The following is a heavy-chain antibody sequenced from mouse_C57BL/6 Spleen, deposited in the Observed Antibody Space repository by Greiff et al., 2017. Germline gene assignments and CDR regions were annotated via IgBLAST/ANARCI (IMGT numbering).Heavy chain of an antibody. Sequence: QVQLQQPGAELVRPGSSVKLSCKASGYTFTSYWMDWVKQRPGQGLEWIGNIYPSDSETHYNQKFKDKATLTVDTSSSTAYMQLSSLTSEDSAVYYCARGKIYYAMDDWGHGTSVTAAS. J-gene: IGHJ4*01. CDR1: GYTFTSYW. CDR2: IYPSDSET. CDR3: ARGKIYYAMDD. V-gene: IGHV1-61*01.